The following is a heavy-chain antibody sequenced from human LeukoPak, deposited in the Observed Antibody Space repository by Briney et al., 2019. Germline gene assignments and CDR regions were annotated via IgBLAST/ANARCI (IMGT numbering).Heavy chain of an antibody. J-gene: IGHJ4*02. CDR1: GGTFSSYA. CDR3: ASGDIVVVPAAMEYYFDY. V-gene: IGHV1-69*04. Sequence: GASVTVSCKASGGTFSSYAISWVRQAPGQGLEWMGRIIPILGIANYAQKFQGRVTITADKSTSTAYMELSSLRSEDTAVYYCASGDIVVVPAAMEYYFDYWGQGTLVTVSS. CDR2: IIPILGIA. D-gene: IGHD2-2*01.